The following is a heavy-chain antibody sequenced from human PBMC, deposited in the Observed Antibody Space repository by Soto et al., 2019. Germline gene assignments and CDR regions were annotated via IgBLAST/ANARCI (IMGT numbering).Heavy chain of an antibody. Sequence: PSETLSLTCAVSGGSISSSNWWSWVRQPPGKGLEWIGEIYHSGSTNYNPSLKSRVTISVDKSKNQFSLKLSSVTAADTAVYYCATRAAAAGFYYYYYGMDVWGPGTTLTVS. D-gene: IGHD6-13*01. J-gene: IGHJ6*02. V-gene: IGHV4-4*02. CDR2: IYHSGST. CDR3: ATRAAAAGFYYYYYGMDV. CDR1: GGSISSSNW.